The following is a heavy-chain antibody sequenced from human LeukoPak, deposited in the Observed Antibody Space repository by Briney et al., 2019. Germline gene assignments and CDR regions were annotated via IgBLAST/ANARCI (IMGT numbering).Heavy chain of an antibody. J-gene: IGHJ4*02. V-gene: IGHV4-59*12. CDR1: GGSISSYY. Sequence: PETLSLTCTVSGGSISSYYWSWIRQPPGKGLEWIGYIYYSGSTNYNPSLKSRVTISVDTSKNQFSLKLSSVTAADTAVYYCARGTTVTFDYWGQGTLVTVSS. CDR3: ARGTTVTFDY. D-gene: IGHD4-17*01. CDR2: IYYSGST.